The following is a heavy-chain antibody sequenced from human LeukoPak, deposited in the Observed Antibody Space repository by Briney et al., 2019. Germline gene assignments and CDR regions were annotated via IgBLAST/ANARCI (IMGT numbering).Heavy chain of an antibody. V-gene: IGHV4-59*01. CDR3: ARDGRTTVTTSVPNRRRPDAFDI. Sequence: PSETLSLTCTVSGGSISSYYWSWIRQPPGKGLEWIGYIYYSGSTNYNPSLKSRVTISVDTSKNQFSLKLSSVTAADTAVYYCARDGRTTVTTSVPNRRRPDAFDIWGQGTMVTVSS. D-gene: IGHD4-17*01. CDR1: GGSISSYY. CDR2: IYYSGST. J-gene: IGHJ3*02.